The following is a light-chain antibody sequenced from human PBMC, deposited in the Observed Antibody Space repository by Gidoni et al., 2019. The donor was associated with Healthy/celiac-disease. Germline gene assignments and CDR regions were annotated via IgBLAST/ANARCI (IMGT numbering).Light chain of an antibody. V-gene: IGKV4-1*01. Sequence: DIVRTKSPASLAVSLGERATINCKSSQSVLYSSNNKHYLAWYQQKPGQPPKLLIYWASTRESGVPDRFSGSGSGTDFTLTISSLQAEDVAVYYCQQYYSTPPFTFGPGTKVDIK. CDR1: QSVLYSSNNKHY. J-gene: IGKJ3*01. CDR3: QQYYSTPPFT. CDR2: WAS.